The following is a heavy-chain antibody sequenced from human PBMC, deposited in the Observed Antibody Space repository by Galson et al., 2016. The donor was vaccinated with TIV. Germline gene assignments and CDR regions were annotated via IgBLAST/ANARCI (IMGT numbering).Heavy chain of an antibody. J-gene: IGHJ6*03. Sequence: SVKVSCKASGGIFRSYAFSWVRQAPRQGLQWRGGFIAIFGIPNYTQKFQGRVTITADDSTTTVYMELSTVRSDDTAVYYCARGSSYYSNYLAVWGKGTTVTVSS. D-gene: IGHD3-3*01. CDR1: GGIFRSYA. V-gene: IGHV1-69*13. CDR3: ARGSSYYSNYLAV. CDR2: FIAIFGIP.